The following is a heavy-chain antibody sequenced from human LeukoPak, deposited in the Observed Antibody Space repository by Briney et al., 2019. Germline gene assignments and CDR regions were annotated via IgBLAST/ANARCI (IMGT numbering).Heavy chain of an antibody. CDR2: FDPEEGEK. Sequence: VSGYTLNEXSXXXVRQAPGKGXXXXAGFDPEEGEKIYPQKLQGRVNINEETSTDTAYMELSSLRSEDTAVYYCATAVVYSTADFDYWGQGTLVTVSS. CDR1: GYTLNEXS. V-gene: IGHV1-24*01. CDR3: ATAVVYSTADFDY. D-gene: IGHD2-2*01. J-gene: IGHJ4*02.